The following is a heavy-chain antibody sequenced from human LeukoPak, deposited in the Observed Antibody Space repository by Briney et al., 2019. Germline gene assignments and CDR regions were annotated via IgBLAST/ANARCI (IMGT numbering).Heavy chain of an antibody. V-gene: IGHV1-18*01. CDR1: GYTFTSYG. Sequence: ASVKVSCKASGYTFTSYGISWVRQAPGQGLEWMGWISAYNGNTNYAQKFQGRVTMTTDTSTSTAYMELRSLRSDDTAVYYCARDSPGLQWLVLTRGQFDYWGQGTLVTVSS. CDR3: ARDSPGLQWLVLTRGQFDY. D-gene: IGHD6-19*01. J-gene: IGHJ4*02. CDR2: ISAYNGNT.